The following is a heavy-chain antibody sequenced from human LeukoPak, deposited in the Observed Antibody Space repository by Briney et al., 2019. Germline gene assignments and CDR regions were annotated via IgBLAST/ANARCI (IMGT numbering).Heavy chain of an antibody. CDR1: GFTFSSYA. Sequence: GSLRLSCAASGFTFSSYAMSWVRQAPGKGLEWVSAISGSGGSTYYADSVKGRFTISRDNSKNTLYLQMNSLRAEDTAVYYCAKDKEGATTPLDAFDIWGQGTMVTVSS. CDR2: ISGSGGST. J-gene: IGHJ3*02. CDR3: AKDKEGATTPLDAFDI. V-gene: IGHV3-23*01. D-gene: IGHD1-26*01.